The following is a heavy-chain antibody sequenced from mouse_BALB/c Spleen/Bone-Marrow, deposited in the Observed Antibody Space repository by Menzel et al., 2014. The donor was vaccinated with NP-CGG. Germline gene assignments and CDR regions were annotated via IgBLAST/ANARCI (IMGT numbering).Heavy chain of an antibody. V-gene: IGHV14-1*02. CDR2: IDPENGNT. CDR3: ASYYRYDRYFDV. J-gene: IGHJ1*01. CDR1: GFNIKDYY. D-gene: IGHD2-14*01. Sequence: VQLQRSGAELVRPGALVKLSYKASGFNIKDYYMYWVKQRPEQGLEWIGWIDPENGNTIYDPKFQGKASITVDTSSNTAYLQLSSLTSEDTAVYYCASYYRYDRYFDVWGAGTTVTVSS.